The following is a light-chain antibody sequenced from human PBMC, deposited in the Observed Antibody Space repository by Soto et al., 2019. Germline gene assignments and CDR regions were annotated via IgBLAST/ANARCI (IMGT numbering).Light chain of an antibody. CDR1: SSDVGGYNY. V-gene: IGLV2-14*01. CDR2: EVS. J-gene: IGLJ1*01. Sequence: QSALTQPASVSGSPGQSITISCTGTSSDVGGYNYVSWYQQYPGKAPKLMIYEVSNRPSGVSNRFSGSKSGNTASLTTAGLQAEDEADYYCSSYTSSSTYVFGTGTKLTVL. CDR3: SSYTSSSTYV.